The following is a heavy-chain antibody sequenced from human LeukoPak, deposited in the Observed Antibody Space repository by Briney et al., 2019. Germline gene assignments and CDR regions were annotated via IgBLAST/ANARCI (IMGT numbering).Heavy chain of an antibody. J-gene: IGHJ6*03. Sequence: ASVKVSCKASGYTFTSYDISWVRHATGQGLEWMGWMNPNSGNTGCAQKFQGRDTMTRNTSISKSYMELSRLRSEDTAVYYCARGRMPTFLAVAGPLRHYCYYYYMDFWRKGTTVTISS. CDR3: ARGRMPTFLAVAGPLRHYCYYYYMDF. V-gene: IGHV1-8*01. CDR2: MNPNSGNT. CDR1: GYTFTSYD. D-gene: IGHD6-19*01.